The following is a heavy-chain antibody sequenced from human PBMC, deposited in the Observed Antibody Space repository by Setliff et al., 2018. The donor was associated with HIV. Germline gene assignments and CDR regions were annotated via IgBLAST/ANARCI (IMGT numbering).Heavy chain of an antibody. D-gene: IGHD2-21*02. J-gene: IGHJ4*02. CDR2: IYYSGST. V-gene: IGHV4-59*08. CDR3: ARGEFYCGTDCYWSSFDY. Sequence: SETLSLTCTVSGGSMSTYYWSWIRQPPGKGLEWIGYIYYSGSTNYNPSLKSRVTISVDTSKNQFSLKLSSVTAADTAVYYCARGEFYCGTDCYWSSFDYWGQGILVTVSS. CDR1: GGSMSTYY.